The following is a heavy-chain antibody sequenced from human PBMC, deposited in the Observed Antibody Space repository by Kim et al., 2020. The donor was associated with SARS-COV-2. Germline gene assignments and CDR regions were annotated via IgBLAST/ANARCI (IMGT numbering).Heavy chain of an antibody. CDR2: IVYSGKT. Sequence: SETLSLTCTVSGGSISSSNYYWGWIRPPPGKGLEWIGSIVYSGKTYYNSSLKSRITMSVDTTKNQFSLKLNSVTAADTAVYYCTRRPYGDYYLDYWGQGTLVAVSS. CDR1: GGSISSSNYY. J-gene: IGHJ4*02. D-gene: IGHD4-17*01. CDR3: TRRPYGDYYLDY. V-gene: IGHV4-39*01.